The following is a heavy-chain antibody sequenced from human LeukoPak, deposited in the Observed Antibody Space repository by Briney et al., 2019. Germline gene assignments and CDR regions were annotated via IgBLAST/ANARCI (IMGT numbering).Heavy chain of an antibody. J-gene: IGHJ4*02. CDR1: GYSISSGYY. CDR2: IYTSGST. V-gene: IGHV4-4*07. Sequence: PSETLSLTCTVSGYSISSGYYWGWIRQPAGKGLEWLGRIYTSGSTNYNPSLKSRVTMSVDTSKKQFSLKLSSVTAADTAVYYCARDLGSGWSYYFDYWGQGTLVTVSS. CDR3: ARDLGSGWSYYFDY. D-gene: IGHD6-19*01.